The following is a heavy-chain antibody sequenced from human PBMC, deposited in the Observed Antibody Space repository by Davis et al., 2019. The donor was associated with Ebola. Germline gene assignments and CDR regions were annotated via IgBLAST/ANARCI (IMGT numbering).Heavy chain of an antibody. D-gene: IGHD5-18*01. Sequence: PGGSLRLSCAASGFTFSSYSMNWVRQAPGKGLEWVSSISSSSSYIYYADSVKGRFTISRDNTKNMLFLQMNSLRAEDTAVYYCVKDSRGYNQPFDFWGQGTLLTVSS. CDR3: VKDSRGYNQPFDF. CDR1: GFTFSSYS. J-gene: IGHJ4*02. CDR2: ISSSSSYI. V-gene: IGHV3-21*04.